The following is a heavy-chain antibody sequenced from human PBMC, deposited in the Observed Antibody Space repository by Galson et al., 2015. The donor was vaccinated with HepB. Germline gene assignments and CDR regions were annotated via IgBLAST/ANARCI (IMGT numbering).Heavy chain of an antibody. Sequence: SVKVSCKASGYTFTIYDINWVRQATGQGLEWMGWMNPNSGNTGYAQKFQGRVTMTRDTSISTAYMELSSLRSEDTAVYFCARGAQFYDISDYSYTMAVWGQGTTVTISS. J-gene: IGHJ6*02. CDR1: GYTFTIYD. CDR2: MNPNSGNT. CDR3: ARGAQFYDISDYSYTMAV. D-gene: IGHD3-22*01. V-gene: IGHV1-8*01.